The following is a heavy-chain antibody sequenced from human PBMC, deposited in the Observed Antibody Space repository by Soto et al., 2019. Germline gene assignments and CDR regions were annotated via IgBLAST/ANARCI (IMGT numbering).Heavy chain of an antibody. D-gene: IGHD3-10*01. J-gene: IGHJ6*02. CDR2: ISGSGGST. V-gene: IGHV3-23*01. Sequence: EVQLLESGGGLVQPGGSLRLSCAASGFTFSSYAMSWVRQTPGKGLEWVSAISGSGGSTYYADSVKGRFTISRDNSKNTLYLQMNSLRAEDTAVYYCEKLVRGSAEVYGMDVWGQGPTVTVSS. CDR3: EKLVRGSAEVYGMDV. CDR1: GFTFSSYA.